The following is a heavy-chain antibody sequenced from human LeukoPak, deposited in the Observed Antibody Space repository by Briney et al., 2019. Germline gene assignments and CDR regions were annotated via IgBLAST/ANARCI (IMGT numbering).Heavy chain of an antibody. CDR3: AKDGSSDFWSGYYGDWFDP. CDR2: ISGSDGST. CDR1: GFTFSSFA. V-gene: IGHV3-23*01. Sequence: GGSLRLSCAASGFTFSSFAMSWVREAPGKGLEWVSAISGSDGSTYYADSVKGRFTISRDNSKNTLYLQMNSLRAEDTAVYYCAKDGSSDFWSGYYGDWFDPWGQGTLVTVSS. J-gene: IGHJ5*02. D-gene: IGHD3-3*01.